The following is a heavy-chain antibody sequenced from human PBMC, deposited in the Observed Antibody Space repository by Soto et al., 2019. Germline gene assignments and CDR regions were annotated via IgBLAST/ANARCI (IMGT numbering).Heavy chain of an antibody. J-gene: IGHJ4*02. V-gene: IGHV3-48*02. CDR3: GRGDSYVDY. CDR2: IGSGSGTI. Sequence: LRLSCAASGFTFSSYSMNWVRQAPGKGLEWVSYIGSGSGTIYYADSVKGRFTISRDNAKNSLYLQMNSLRDEDTAVYYCGRGDSYVDYWGQGTLVTVSS. CDR1: GFTFSSYS. D-gene: IGHD5-18*01.